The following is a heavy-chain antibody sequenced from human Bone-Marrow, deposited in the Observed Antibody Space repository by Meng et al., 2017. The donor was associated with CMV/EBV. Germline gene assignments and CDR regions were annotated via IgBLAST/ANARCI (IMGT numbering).Heavy chain of an antibody. V-gene: IGHV1-2*02. D-gene: IGHD2/OR15-2a*01. CDR1: EYTFIGYY. CDR2: INPNSGGT. J-gene: IGHJ4*02. CDR3: ARADDLAEFCGSMTCYHGFDL. Sequence: ASVKVSCKASEYTFIGYYIHWVRQAPGQGLEWMGWINPNSGGTNYAQKLQGRVTMTRDTSTSTAYMELSSLRSDDTAVYYCARADDLAEFCGSMTCYHGFDLWGQGTVVTVSS.